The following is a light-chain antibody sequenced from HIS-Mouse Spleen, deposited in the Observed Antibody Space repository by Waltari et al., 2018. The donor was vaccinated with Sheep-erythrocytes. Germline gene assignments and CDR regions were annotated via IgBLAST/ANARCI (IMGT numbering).Light chain of an antibody. CDR2: QDS. Sequence: SYELTQPPSVSVAPGQTASITCSGDALVEKSVYWYQQKPGQSPVLVIDQDSKRPSGIPERFSGSNSGNTATLTISGTQAMDEADYYCQAWDSSTAVFGGGTKLTVL. J-gene: IGLJ2*01. CDR3: QAWDSSTAV. V-gene: IGLV3-1*01. CDR1: ALVEKS.